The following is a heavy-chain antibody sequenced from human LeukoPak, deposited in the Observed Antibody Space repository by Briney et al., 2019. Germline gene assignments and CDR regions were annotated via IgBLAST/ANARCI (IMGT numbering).Heavy chain of an antibody. V-gene: IGHV4-34*01. Sequence: SETLSLTCAVYGGSFSGYYWSWIRQPPGKRLEWIGEINHSGTTNYNPSLKSRVTMSVDTSKNQFSLKLNSVTAADTAVYYCARGGATVLAFDVWGQGTVVTVSS. CDR3: ARGGATVLAFDV. D-gene: IGHD4-11*01. CDR2: INHSGTT. CDR1: GGSFSGYY. J-gene: IGHJ3*01.